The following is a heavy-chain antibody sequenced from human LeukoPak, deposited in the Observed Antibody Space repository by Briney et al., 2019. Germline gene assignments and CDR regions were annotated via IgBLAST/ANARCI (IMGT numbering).Heavy chain of an antibody. V-gene: IGHV4-34*01. D-gene: IGHD3-10*01. CDR1: GGSFSGYY. CDR2: INHSGST. J-gene: IGHJ6*02. CDR3: ARLPKTYYYGSGSYYPTYYYYGMDV. Sequence: SETLSLTCAVYGGSFSGYYWSWIRQPPGKGLEWIGEINHSGSTNYNPSLKSRVTISVDTSKNQFSLKLSSVTAADTAVYYCARLPKTYYYGSGSYYPTYYYYGMDVWGQGTTVTVSS.